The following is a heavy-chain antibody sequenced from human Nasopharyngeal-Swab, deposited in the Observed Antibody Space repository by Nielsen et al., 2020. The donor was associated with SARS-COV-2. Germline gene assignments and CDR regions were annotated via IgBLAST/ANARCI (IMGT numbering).Heavy chain of an antibody. D-gene: IGHD3-10*01. Sequence: GESLKISCAVSGFTFSSYGMHWIRQAPGKGLEWVAVISYDGSDKYYGDSVKGRFSISRDNSKNTLYLQMNSLRAEDTAVYYCAARGYYGSGSYYMGPDLYYYYYMDVWGKGTTVTVSS. J-gene: IGHJ6*03. CDR3: AARGYYGSGSYYMGPDLYYYYYMDV. CDR1: GFTFSSYG. V-gene: IGHV3-30*03. CDR2: ISYDGSDK.